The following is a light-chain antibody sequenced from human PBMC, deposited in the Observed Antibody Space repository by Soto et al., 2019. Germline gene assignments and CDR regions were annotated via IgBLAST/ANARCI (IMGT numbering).Light chain of an antibody. CDR2: GVF. J-gene: IGKJ1*01. V-gene: IGKV3-20*01. CDR1: ESITSNY. CDR3: HQYGISPRT. Sequence: EVGLTQSPGTLSLSPGERVTLSCRASESITSNYLAWYQQKPGQAPRLLIYGVFSRATGISDRFSGSGSGTDVTLTISRLEPEDFAVYYCHQYGISPRTFGPGTKVEIK.